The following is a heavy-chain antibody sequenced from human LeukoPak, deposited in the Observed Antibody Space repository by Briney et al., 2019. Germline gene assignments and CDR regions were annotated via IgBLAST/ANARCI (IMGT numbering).Heavy chain of an antibody. CDR1: GFTFDDYA. V-gene: IGHV3-9*03. Sequence: GGSLRLSCAASGFTFDDYAMHWVRQAPGKGLEWVSGISWNSGSIGYADSVKGRFTISRDNAKNSLYLQMNGLRAEDMALYYCAKDRAYDYSSSSGAFDIWGQGAMVTVSS. CDR3: AKDRAYDYSSSSGAFDI. CDR2: ISWNSGSI. D-gene: IGHD6-6*01. J-gene: IGHJ3*02.